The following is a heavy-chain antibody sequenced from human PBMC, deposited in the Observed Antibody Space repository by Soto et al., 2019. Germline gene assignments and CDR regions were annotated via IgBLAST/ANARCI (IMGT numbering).Heavy chain of an antibody. Sequence: SVKVSCKASGGTFSSYAISWVRQAPGQGLEWMGGIIPIFGTANYAQKFQGRVTITADKSTSTAYMELSSLRSEDTAVYYCARDTRNSGYDWAYYYYGMDVWGQGTTVTVS. CDR2: IIPIFGTA. V-gene: IGHV1-69*06. J-gene: IGHJ6*02. CDR1: GGTFSSYA. CDR3: ARDTRNSGYDWAYYYYGMDV. D-gene: IGHD5-12*01.